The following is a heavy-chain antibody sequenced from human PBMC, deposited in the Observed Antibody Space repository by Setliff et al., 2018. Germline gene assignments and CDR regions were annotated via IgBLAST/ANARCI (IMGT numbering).Heavy chain of an antibody. CDR3: ARDRQYCSSPTCYSSYFYYYGMDV. D-gene: IGHD2-2*02. Sequence: PSETLSLTCAVYGGSFSDYYWSWVRQPPGKGLEWIGEIYHSGSTNYNPSLKSRVTISVDTSKNQFSLKLSSVTAADTAVYYCARDRQYCSSPTCYSSYFYYYGMDVWGQGTTVTVSS. V-gene: IGHV4-34*01. CDR1: GGSFSDYY. CDR2: IYHSGST. J-gene: IGHJ6*02.